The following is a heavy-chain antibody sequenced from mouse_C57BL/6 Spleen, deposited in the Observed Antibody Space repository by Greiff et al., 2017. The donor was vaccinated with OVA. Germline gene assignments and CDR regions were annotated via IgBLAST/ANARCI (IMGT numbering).Heavy chain of an antibody. Sequence: QVQLQQPGAELVRPGTSVKLSCKASGYTFTSYWMHWVKQRPGQGLEWIGVIDPSDSYTNYNQKFKGKATLTVDTSYSTAYVQLSSLTSEDAAVYYCAREGTGYFDYWGQGTTLTVSS. CDR1: GYTFTSYW. V-gene: IGHV1-59*01. CDR3: AREGTGYFDY. D-gene: IGHD3-3*01. CDR2: IDPSDSYT. J-gene: IGHJ2*01.